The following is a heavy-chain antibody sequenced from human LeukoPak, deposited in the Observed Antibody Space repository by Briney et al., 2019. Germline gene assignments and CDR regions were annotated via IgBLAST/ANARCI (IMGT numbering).Heavy chain of an antibody. Sequence: PGGSLRLSCAASGFTVSSNYMSWVRQAPGKGLEWVAVISYDGSNKYYADSVKGRFTISRDNSKNTLYLQMNSLRSDDTAVYYCARDSFYSSSWYPFDYWGQGTLVTVSS. CDR3: ARDSFYSSSWYPFDY. J-gene: IGHJ4*02. V-gene: IGHV3-30*03. CDR2: ISYDGSNK. CDR1: GFTVSSNY. D-gene: IGHD6-13*01.